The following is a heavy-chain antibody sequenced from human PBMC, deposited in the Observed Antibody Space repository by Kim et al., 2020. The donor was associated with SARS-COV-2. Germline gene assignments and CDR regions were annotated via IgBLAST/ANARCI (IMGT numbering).Heavy chain of an antibody. V-gene: IGHV3-33*01. CDR1: GFTFSSYG. CDR3: ASAYCSGGSCYGILDY. CDR2: IWYDGSNK. J-gene: IGHJ4*02. D-gene: IGHD2-15*01. Sequence: GGSLRLSCAASGFTFSSYGMHWVRQAPGKGLEWVAVIWYDGSNKYYADSVKGRFTISRDNSKNTLYLQMNSLRAEDTAVYYCASAYCSGGSCYGILDYWGQGTLVTVSS.